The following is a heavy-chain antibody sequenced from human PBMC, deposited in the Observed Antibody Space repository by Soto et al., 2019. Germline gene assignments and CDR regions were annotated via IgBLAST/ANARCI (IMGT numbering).Heavy chain of an antibody. CDR2: IYYSGST. Sequence: LSLTCTVSGGSISSSSYYWGWIRQPSGKGLEWIGSIYYSGSTYYNPSLKSRVTISVDTSKNQFSLKLSSVTAADTAVYYCARRIGPLYGDYANWFDPWGQGTLVTVSS. CDR3: ARRIGPLYGDYANWFDP. CDR1: GGSISSSSYY. J-gene: IGHJ5*02. D-gene: IGHD4-17*01. V-gene: IGHV4-39*01.